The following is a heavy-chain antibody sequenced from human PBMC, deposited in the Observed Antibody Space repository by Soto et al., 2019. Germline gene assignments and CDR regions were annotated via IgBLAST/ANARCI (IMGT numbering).Heavy chain of an antibody. J-gene: IGHJ4*02. CDR1: GFTFTNYW. CDR3: ATEIWGTEY. V-gene: IGHV3-7*03. Sequence: GGSLRLSCAASGFTFTNYWMTWVRQAPGRGLEWVANIKKDGSEKHYVDSVKGRFTISRDNAKNSLYLQINSLRAEDTAVYYCATEIWGTEYWGQGTRVTVSS. CDR2: IKKDGSEK. D-gene: IGHD7-27*01.